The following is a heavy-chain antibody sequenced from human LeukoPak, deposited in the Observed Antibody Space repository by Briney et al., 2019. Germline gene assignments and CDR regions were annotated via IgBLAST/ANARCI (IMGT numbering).Heavy chain of an antibody. V-gene: IGHV3-53*05. CDR2: IYSGGST. D-gene: IGHD6-19*01. J-gene: IGHJ4*02. CDR3: AKEIGQWLVRYFDY. CDR1: GFTVSSNY. Sequence: GGSLRLSCAASGFTVSSNYMSWVRQAPGKGLEWVSVIYSGGSTYYADSVKGRFTISRDNSKNTLYLQMNSLRAEDTAVYYCAKEIGQWLVRYFDYWGQGTLVTVSS.